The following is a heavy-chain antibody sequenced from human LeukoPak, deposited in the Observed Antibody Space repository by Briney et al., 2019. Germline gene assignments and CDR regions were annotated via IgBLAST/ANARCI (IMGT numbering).Heavy chain of an antibody. V-gene: IGHV1-8*01. J-gene: IGHJ4*02. D-gene: IGHD5-12*01. CDR3: ARGLGIVATIGSYYYFDY. CDR2: MNPNSGNT. CDR1: GYTFTGYD. Sequence: GASVKVSCKASGYTFTGYDINWVRQATGQGLEWMGWMNPNSGNTGYAQKFQGRVTMTRNTSISTAYMELSSLRSEDTAVYYCARGLGIVATIGSYYYFDYWGQGTLVTVSS.